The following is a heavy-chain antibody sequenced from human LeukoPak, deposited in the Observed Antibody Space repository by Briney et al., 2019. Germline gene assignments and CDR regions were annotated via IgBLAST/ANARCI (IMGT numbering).Heavy chain of an antibody. D-gene: IGHD1-26*01. CDR1: RYTFAGYS. CDR3: ARGRGSYSLDY. J-gene: IGHJ4*02. Sequence: ASVKVSCKASRYTFAGYSMHWVRQAPGQGLEWMGWINPNSGGTNYAQKFQGRVTMTGDTSISTAYMELSRLTSDDTAVYYCARGRGSYSLDYWGKGTLVTVSS. V-gene: IGHV1-2*02. CDR2: INPNSGGT.